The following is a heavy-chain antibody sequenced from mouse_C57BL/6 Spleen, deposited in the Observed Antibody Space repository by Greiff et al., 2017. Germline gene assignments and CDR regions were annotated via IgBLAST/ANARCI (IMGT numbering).Heavy chain of an antibody. CDR2: IDPETGGT. V-gene: IGHV1-15*01. Sequence: VPLQQSGAELVRPGASVTLSCKASGYTFTDYEMHWVKQTPVHGLEWIGAIDPETGGTAYNQKFKGKAILTADKSSSTAYMELRSLTSEDSAVYYCTRGEADGFAYWGQGTLVTVSA. CDR1: GYTFTDYE. J-gene: IGHJ3*01. CDR3: TRGEADGFAY.